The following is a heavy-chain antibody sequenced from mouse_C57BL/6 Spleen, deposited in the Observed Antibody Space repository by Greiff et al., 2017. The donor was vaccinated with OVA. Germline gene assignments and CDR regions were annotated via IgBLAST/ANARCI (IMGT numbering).Heavy chain of an antibody. CDR1: GYAFSSYW. J-gene: IGHJ1*03. V-gene: IGHV1-80*01. D-gene: IGHD1-1*01. CDR3: ARRIYYGSSYLDV. CDR2: IYPGDGDT. Sequence: VKLMESGAELVKPGASVKISCKASGYAFSSYWMNWVKQRPGKGLEWIGQIYPGDGDTNYNGKFKGKATLTADKSSSTAYMQLSSLTSEDSAVYFCARRIYYGSSYLDVWGTGTTVTVSS.